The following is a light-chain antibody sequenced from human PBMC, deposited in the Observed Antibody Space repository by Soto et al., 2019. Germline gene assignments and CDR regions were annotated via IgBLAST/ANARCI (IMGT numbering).Light chain of an antibody. CDR3: QQYCSSPPIT. CDR2: GTS. V-gene: IGKV3-20*01. J-gene: IGKJ5*01. Sequence: EIVLTQSPGTLSLSPGERATLSCRASQSVNNAYLAWYQQKPGQAPRLLISGTSSRDTGIPDRFSGSGSGTYFTLTISRLEPEDFAIYYCQQYCSSPPITFGQGTRLEIK. CDR1: QSVNNAY.